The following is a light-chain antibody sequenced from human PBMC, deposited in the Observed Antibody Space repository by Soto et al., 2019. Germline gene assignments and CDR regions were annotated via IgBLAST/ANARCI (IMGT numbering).Light chain of an antibody. J-gene: IGLJ2*01. CDR1: SSDVGGYNS. CDR2: EVS. Sequence: QSVLTQPASVSGSPGQSITISCTGTSSDVGGYNSVSWYQQYPGKAPKLMIYEVSDRPSGVSNRLSGSKSGNTASLTISGLQAEDEAAYYCSSYTSSSTLIFGGGTKLTVL. V-gene: IGLV2-14*01. CDR3: SSYTSSSTLI.